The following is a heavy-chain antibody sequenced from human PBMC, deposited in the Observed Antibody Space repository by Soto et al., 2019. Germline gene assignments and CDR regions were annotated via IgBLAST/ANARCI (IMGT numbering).Heavy chain of an antibody. V-gene: IGHV5-10-1*01. J-gene: IGHJ5*02. Sequence: PGESLKISCKGSGYSFTSYWISWVRQMPGKGREWMGRIDPSDSYTNYSPSFQGHVTISADKSISTAYLQWSSLKASDTAVYYCARQYYDILTGYSHWFDPWGQGTLVTVSS. CDR2: IDPSDSYT. D-gene: IGHD3-9*01. CDR3: ARQYYDILTGYSHWFDP. CDR1: GYSFTSYW.